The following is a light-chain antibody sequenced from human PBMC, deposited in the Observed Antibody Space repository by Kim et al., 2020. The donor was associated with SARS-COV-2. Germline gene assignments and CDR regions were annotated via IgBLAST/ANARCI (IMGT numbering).Light chain of an antibody. CDR2: DVS. V-gene: IGLV2-14*01. J-gene: IGLJ3*02. Sequence: QSALTQPASVSGSPGQSITISCTGTSSDVGGYNYVSWYQQHPGKAPKLMIYDVSKRPSGVSNRFSGSKSGNKASLTISGLQAEDEADYYCSSYTSSSTSWVFGGGTQLAVL. CDR1: SSDVGGYNY. CDR3: SSYTSSSTSWV.